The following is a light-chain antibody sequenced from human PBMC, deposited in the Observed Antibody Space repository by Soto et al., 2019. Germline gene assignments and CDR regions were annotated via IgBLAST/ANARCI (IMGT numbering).Light chain of an antibody. J-gene: IGKJ4*01. CDR1: RSVSSN. CDR3: QQFQNWPLT. CDR2: DAS. Sequence: TLPCRARRSVSSNLVWYQQKPGQAPRLLIYDASTRATGVPARFSGSGSGAEFTLTISRLESEDFAVYYCQQFQNWPLTFGGGTKVDIK. V-gene: IGKV3-15*01.